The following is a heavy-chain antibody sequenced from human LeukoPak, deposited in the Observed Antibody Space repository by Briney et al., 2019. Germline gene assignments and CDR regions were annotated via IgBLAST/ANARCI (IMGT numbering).Heavy chain of an antibody. V-gene: IGHV3-33*07. CDR3: ARDPDRSGFDY. D-gene: IGHD1-14*01. CDR1: GFTFINYG. Sequence: GGSLRLSCAASGFTFINYGMYWIRQAPGKGLEWVATVWYDGNNKYYADSVQGRFTISRDDSRNTLFLQMDSLRVEDTGLYYCARDPDRSGFDYWGQGTLVTVSS. CDR2: VWYDGNNK. J-gene: IGHJ4*02.